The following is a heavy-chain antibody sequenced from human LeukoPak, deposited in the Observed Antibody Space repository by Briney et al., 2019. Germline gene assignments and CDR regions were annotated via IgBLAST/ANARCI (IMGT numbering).Heavy chain of an antibody. CDR2: IYPGYSDA. CDR1: GYKLTNNW. Sequence: GESLKISCKISGYKLTNNWIGWVRQVPGKGLEWMGLIYPGYSDAKYSPSFQGQVTLSVDASISTAYLQWSSLKASDTAMYYCARHQVHNYYYYYMDVWGKGTTVTISS. V-gene: IGHV5-51*01. J-gene: IGHJ6*03. CDR3: ARHQVHNYYYYYMDV.